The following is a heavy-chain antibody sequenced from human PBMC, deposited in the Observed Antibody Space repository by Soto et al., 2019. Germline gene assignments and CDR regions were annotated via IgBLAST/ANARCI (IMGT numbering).Heavy chain of an antibody. J-gene: IGHJ4*02. D-gene: IGHD5-12*01. V-gene: IGHV3-66*01. Sequence: EVQLVESGGGLVQPGGSLRLSCAASGFTVSNSYMTWVHQAPGKGLEWVSVIYTAGSTFYADSVKGRFTISRDTSKNTVYLQMNSLRAEDTAVYYCARDMATQGAYWGQGALVTVSS. CDR3: ARDMATQGAY. CDR1: GFTVSNSY. CDR2: IYTAGST.